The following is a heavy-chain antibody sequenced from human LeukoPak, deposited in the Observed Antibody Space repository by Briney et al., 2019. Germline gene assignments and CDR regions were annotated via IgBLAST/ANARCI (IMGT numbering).Heavy chain of an antibody. CDR2: INPEETTI. D-gene: IGHD6-13*01. CDR1: GFVFSKYW. Sequence: GGSLRLSCAASGFVFSKYWMHWVRHAPGKGLVWVSRINPEETTINCADSVRGRFTISRDNARNTLYLQMNSLRAEDTAVYYCASPDPYSSSWYYFDYWGQGTLVTVSS. J-gene: IGHJ4*02. V-gene: IGHV3-74*01. CDR3: ASPDPYSSSWYYFDY.